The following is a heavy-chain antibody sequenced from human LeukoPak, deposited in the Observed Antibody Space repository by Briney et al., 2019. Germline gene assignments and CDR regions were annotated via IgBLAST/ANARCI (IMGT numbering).Heavy chain of an antibody. Sequence: GASVKVSCKASGYTFTSYDINWVRQATGQGLEWMGWMNPNSGNTGYAQKFQGRVTITRNTSISTAYMEPSSLRSEDTAVYYCARYNSSPDAFDIWGQGTMVTVSS. CDR2: MNPNSGNT. J-gene: IGHJ3*02. V-gene: IGHV1-8*03. CDR1: GYTFTSYD. D-gene: IGHD2/OR15-2a*01. CDR3: ARYNSSPDAFDI.